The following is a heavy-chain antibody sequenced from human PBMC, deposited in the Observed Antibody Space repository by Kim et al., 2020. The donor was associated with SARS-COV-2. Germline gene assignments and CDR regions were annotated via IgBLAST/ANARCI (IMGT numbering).Heavy chain of an antibody. CDR1: GGSFSGYY. V-gene: IGHV4-34*01. CDR2: INHSGST. CDR3: ARARHYDSSGYYFP. J-gene: IGHJ5*02. D-gene: IGHD3-22*01. Sequence: SETLSLTCAVYGGSFSGYYWSWIRQPPGKGLEWIGEINHSGSTNYNPSLKSRVTISVDTSKNQFSLKLSSVTAADTAVYYCARARHYDSSGYYFPWGQGTLVTVSS.